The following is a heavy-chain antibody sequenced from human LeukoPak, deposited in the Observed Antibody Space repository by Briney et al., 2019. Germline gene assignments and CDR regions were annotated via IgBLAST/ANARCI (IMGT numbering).Heavy chain of an antibody. CDR2: ISAYNGNT. D-gene: IGHD6-13*01. J-gene: IGHJ4*02. Sequence: ASVKVSCKASGYTFTSYGISWVRQAPGQGLEWMGWISAYNGNTNYAQKLQGRVTMTTDTSTSTAYMELRSLRSDDTAVYYCARGRDSESSSWFDFDYWGQGTLVTVSS. CDR1: GYTFTSYG. CDR3: ARGRDSESSSWFDFDY. V-gene: IGHV1-18*04.